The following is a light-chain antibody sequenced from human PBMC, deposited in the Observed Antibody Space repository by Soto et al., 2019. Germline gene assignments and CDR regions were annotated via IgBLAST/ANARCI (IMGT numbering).Light chain of an antibody. CDR3: SSYTSSSTVL. V-gene: IGLV2-14*01. Sequence: QSALTQPASVSGSPGQSITISCTGTSSDVGGYNYVSWYLQHPGKAPKLMIYDVDNRPSGVSNRFSGSKSGNTASLTISGLQPEDEADYYCSSYTSSSTVLFGGGTKVTVL. CDR1: SSDVGGYNY. CDR2: DVD. J-gene: IGLJ2*01.